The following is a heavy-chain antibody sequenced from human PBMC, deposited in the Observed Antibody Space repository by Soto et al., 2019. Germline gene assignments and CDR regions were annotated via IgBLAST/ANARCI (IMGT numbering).Heavy chain of an antibody. CDR3: AKDSRPTYGGNSFRSSFFDY. CDR2: ISGSGGST. D-gene: IGHD4-17*01. Sequence: GGSMRLSCAASGFTFSSYAMSWVRQAPGKELEWVSAISGSGGSTYYADSVKGRFTISRDNSKNTLYLQMNSLRAEDTAVYYCAKDSRPTYGGNSFRSSFFDYWGQGTLVTVSS. CDR1: GFTFSSYA. J-gene: IGHJ4*02. V-gene: IGHV3-23*01.